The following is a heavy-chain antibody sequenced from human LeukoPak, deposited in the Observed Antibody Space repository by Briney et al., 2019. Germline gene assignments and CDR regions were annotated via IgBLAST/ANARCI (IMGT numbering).Heavy chain of an antibody. CDR2: IKQDGSEK. D-gene: IGHD3-10*01. V-gene: IGHV3-7*01. Sequence: HPGGSLTLSCAASGFTFSSYWMSWVRQAPGKGLEWVANIKQDGSEKYYVDSVKGRFTISRDNAKNSLYLQMNSLRAQDTAVYYCARDYGPGSYINYGGQGTLVTVSA. CDR3: ARDYGPGSYINY. J-gene: IGHJ4*02. CDR1: GFTFSSYW.